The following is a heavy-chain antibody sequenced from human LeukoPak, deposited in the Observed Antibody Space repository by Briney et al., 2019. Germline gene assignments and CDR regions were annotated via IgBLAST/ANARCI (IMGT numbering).Heavy chain of an antibody. D-gene: IGHD1-14*01. J-gene: IGHJ4*02. Sequence: GGSLRLSCAASGFTFDEYAMHGVRQAPGKGLEWVSGISWDSGSIGYADSVKGRFTISRDNAKNSLYLQMNSLRAEETALYHCAKENHLRLYFDYWGQGTLVTVSS. CDR1: GFTFDEYA. CDR3: AKENHLRLYFDY. V-gene: IGHV3-9*01. CDR2: ISWDSGSI.